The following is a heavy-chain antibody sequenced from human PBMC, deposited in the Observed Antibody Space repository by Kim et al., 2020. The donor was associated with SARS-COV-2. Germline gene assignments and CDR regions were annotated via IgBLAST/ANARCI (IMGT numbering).Heavy chain of an antibody. J-gene: IGHJ6*02. Sequence: GGSLRLSCAASGFTFSYYSMNWVRQAPGKGLEWVSYISSSSTIYYADSVKGRFTISRDNAKNSLYLRMNSLRAEDTAVYYCARASPPYYDILTGPYGMDVWGQGTTVTVSS. V-gene: IGHV3-48*04. D-gene: IGHD3-9*01. CDR2: ISSSSTI. CDR1: GFTFSYYS. CDR3: ARASPPYYDILTGPYGMDV.